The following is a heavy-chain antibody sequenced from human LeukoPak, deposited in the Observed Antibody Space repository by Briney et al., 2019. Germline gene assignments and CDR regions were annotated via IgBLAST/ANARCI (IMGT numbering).Heavy chain of an antibody. CDR3: ARMSHTGAFDY. CDR2: ITTSGSTV. J-gene: IGHJ4*02. CDR1: GFTFRSYE. Sequence: PGGALRLSCAASGFTFRSYEMNWVRQAPGKGVGWVSYITTSGSTVYYGDSVKGRFTISRDNAKNSLDLQMNSLRDEDTAVYYCARMSHTGAFDYWGQGTLVTVSS. V-gene: IGHV3-48*03. D-gene: IGHD3-10*01.